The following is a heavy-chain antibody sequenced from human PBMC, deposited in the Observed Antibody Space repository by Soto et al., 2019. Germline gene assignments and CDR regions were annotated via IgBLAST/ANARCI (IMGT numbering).Heavy chain of an antibody. V-gene: IGHV3-33*01. CDR1: GFTFSSYG. J-gene: IGHJ6*02. D-gene: IGHD5-18*01. Sequence: QVQLVESGGGVVQPGRSLRLSCAASGFTFSSYGMHWVRQAPGKGLEWVAVIRYDGSNKYYADSVKGRFTISRDNSKNTLYLQMNSLRAEDTAVYYCARDLAFEDTDMVDYYGMDVWGQGTTVTVSS. CDR3: ARDLAFEDTDMVDYYGMDV. CDR2: IRYDGSNK.